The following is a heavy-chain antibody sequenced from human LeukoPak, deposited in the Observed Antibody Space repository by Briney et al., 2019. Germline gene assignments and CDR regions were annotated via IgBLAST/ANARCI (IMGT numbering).Heavy chain of an antibody. Sequence: SETLSLTCAVSGYSISSGYYWGWIRHPPGKGLEWIGSIYHSGSTYYNPSLKSRVTISVDTSKNQFSLKLSSVTAADKAVYYCARGPDANGGLNYNYMAVGDKGPTATVPS. CDR1: GYSISSGYY. CDR2: IYHSGST. CDR3: ARGPDANGGLNYNYMAV. D-gene: IGHD7-27*01. J-gene: IGHJ6*03. V-gene: IGHV4-38-2*01.